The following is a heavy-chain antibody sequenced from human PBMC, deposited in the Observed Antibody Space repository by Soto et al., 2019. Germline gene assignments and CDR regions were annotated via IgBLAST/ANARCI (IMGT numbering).Heavy chain of an antibody. D-gene: IGHD5-18*01. CDR2: IYYSGST. Sequence: PSETLSLTXTVSGGSIRSYYWSWIRQPPGKGLEWIGYIYYSGSTDYNPSLKSRVTMSVDTSKNQFSLKLRSVTAADTAVYYRARDSYNFDDWGQGILVTVS. V-gene: IGHV4-59*01. CDR3: ARDSYNFDD. J-gene: IGHJ4*02. CDR1: GGSIRSYY.